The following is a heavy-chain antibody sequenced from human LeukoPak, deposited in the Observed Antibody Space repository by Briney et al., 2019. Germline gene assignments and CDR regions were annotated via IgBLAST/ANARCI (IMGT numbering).Heavy chain of an antibody. CDR3: ARGGDVGGYDGFDI. Sequence: SETLSLTCAVYGGSFSGYYWSWIRQPPGKGLEWIGEINHSGSTNYNPSLKSRVTISVDTSKNQFSLKLSSVTAADTAVYYCARGGDVGGYDGFDIWGQGTLVTVSS. CDR1: GGSFSGYY. D-gene: IGHD1-26*01. CDR2: INHSGST. V-gene: IGHV4-34*01. J-gene: IGHJ3*02.